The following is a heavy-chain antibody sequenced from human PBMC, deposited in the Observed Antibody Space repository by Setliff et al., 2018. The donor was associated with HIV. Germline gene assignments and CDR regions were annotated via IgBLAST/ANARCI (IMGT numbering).Heavy chain of an antibody. CDR1: GDSISSHS. Sequence: SETLSLTCNVSGDSISSHSWTWIRQPPGKGLEWIGSIDYSGRTDKKTSLKSRLRMSIDTSKNQFYVNLFSVTAADTAIYYCARVFYDSGGFFTTAGPLYLDLLGRGTLVTVSS. CDR2: IDYSGRT. V-gene: IGHV4-59*11. CDR3: ARVFYDSGGFFTTAGPLYLDL. D-gene: IGHD3-22*01. J-gene: IGHJ2*01.